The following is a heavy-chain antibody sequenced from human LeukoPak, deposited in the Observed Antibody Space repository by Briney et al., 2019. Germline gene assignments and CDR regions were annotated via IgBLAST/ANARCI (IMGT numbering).Heavy chain of an antibody. D-gene: IGHD2-2*01. V-gene: IGHV4-59*01. J-gene: IGHJ4*02. CDR1: GGSISSDY. Sequence: PSETLSLTCTVSGGSISSDYWSWIRQPPGKGLEWIGNIYYSGITNYNPSLKSRVTISIDTSKNQFSLKLSSVTAADTAVYYCARQAYCSSTRCKPFDYWGQGTLVTVSS. CDR3: ARQAYCSSTRCKPFDY. CDR2: IYYSGIT.